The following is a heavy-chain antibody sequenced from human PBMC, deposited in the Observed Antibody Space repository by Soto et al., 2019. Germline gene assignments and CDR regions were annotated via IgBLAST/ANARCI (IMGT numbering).Heavy chain of an antibody. V-gene: IGHV4-31*03. J-gene: IGHJ5*02. CDR1: GGSISSGGYY. CDR3: ARDWEAGTGSAGFDT. Sequence: PSETLSLTCTVSGGSISSGGYYWSWIRQHPGKGLEWIGYIYYSGSTYYNPSLKSRVTISVDTSKNQFSLKLSSVTAADTAVYYCARDWEAGTGSAGFDTWAQDNLLTISS. CDR2: IYYSGST. D-gene: IGHD6-13*01.